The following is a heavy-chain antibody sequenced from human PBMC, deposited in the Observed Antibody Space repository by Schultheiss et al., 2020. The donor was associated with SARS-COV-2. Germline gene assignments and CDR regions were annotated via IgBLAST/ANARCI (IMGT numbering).Heavy chain of an antibody. CDR3: AREAHYHDSSGYQDH. J-gene: IGHJ4*02. CDR1: GFTFSSYA. Sequence: GESLKISCAASGFTFSSYAMSWVRQAPGKGLEWVSAISGSGGSTYYADSVKGRFTISRDNSKKTLYLQMYSLRAEDTAVFYCAREAHYHDSSGYQDHWGQGTLVTVSS. D-gene: IGHD3-22*01. V-gene: IGHV3-23*01. CDR2: ISGSGGST.